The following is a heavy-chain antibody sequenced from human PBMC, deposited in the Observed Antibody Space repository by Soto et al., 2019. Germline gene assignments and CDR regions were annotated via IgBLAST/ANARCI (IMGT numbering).Heavy chain of an antibody. Sequence: WGSLTLAGAAFLFPSSIYWMHCVRPFTGNGPEWVSRINDDGISTNYSDSAKGRFTLSRDKATNTLYLHMNALIAEDTGVCCCRRGGRRASIGTWAFWGQGTLVTFSS. CDR2: INDDGIST. CDR3: RRGGRRASIGTWAF. V-gene: IGHV3-74*01. CDR1: LFPSSIYW. D-gene: IGHD3-16*01. J-gene: IGHJ4*02.